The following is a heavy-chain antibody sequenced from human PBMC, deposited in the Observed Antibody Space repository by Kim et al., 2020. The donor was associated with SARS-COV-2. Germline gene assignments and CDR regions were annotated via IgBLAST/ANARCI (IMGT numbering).Heavy chain of an antibody. CDR3: ARDLGSSGSYYRASRYYYYGMDV. V-gene: IGHV3-11*06. Sequence: GGSLRLSCAASGFTFSDYYMSWIRQAPGKGLEWVSYISSSSSYTNYADSEKGRFTISRDNAKNSLYLQMNSLRAEDTAVYYCARDLGSSGSYYRASRYYYYGMDVWGQGTTVTVSS. CDR1: GFTFSDYY. J-gene: IGHJ6*02. D-gene: IGHD3-10*01. CDR2: ISSSSSYT.